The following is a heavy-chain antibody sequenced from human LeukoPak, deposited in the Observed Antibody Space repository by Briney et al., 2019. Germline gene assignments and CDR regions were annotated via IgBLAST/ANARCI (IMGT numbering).Heavy chain of an antibody. Sequence: ETLSLTCTVSGVSISISRYYWGWIRQPPGKGLESIGSIYYSEITYYNPSITSRVTIYQDTSKNPFSLKLGSVTAAETAVYYCAIPGIAVYFDYWGQGTVVTVSS. V-gene: IGHV4-39*01. CDR1: GVSISISRYY. D-gene: IGHD6-19*01. CDR3: AIPGIAVYFDY. CDR2: IYYSEIT. J-gene: IGHJ4*02.